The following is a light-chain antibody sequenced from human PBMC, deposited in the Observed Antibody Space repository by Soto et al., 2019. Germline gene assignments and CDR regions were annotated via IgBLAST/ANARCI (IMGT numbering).Light chain of an antibody. Sequence: IQMNQSPSSLSASLGDRVTITCRASQRITTYLNWYQQKPGNAPKLLITTSGTLQRGVPSRFSGNESGTDFTLTITSLQHEDIATYFGQQIYSTPYTFGQGTKLEI. J-gene: IGKJ2*01. CDR3: QQIYSTPYT. V-gene: IGKV1-39*01. CDR2: TSG. CDR1: QRITTY.